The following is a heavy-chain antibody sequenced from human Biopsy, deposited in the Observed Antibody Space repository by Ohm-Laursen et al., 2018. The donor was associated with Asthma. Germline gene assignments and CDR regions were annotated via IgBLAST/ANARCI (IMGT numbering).Heavy chain of an antibody. CDR2: MYYGETT. Sequence: SETLSLTWAVSGASITSSAYYRGWIRQPPGKGLEWIGSMYYGETTYYSPSLKSRVTISVDTSKNQFSLILSSVTAADTAVYYCARHDHRWDTYADFWGQGTLVTVSS. CDR1: GASITSSAYY. CDR3: ARHDHRWDTYADF. V-gene: IGHV4-39*01. J-gene: IGHJ4*02. D-gene: IGHD2-2*01.